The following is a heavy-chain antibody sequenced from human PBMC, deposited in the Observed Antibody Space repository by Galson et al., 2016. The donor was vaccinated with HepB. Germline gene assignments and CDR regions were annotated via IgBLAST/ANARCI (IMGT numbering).Heavy chain of an antibody. CDR2: VFYTGNT. CDR3: ARRNYGGRSPFDY. J-gene: IGHJ4*02. Sequence: ETLSLTCTVSGGSIASADHFWGWVRQSPGRGLEWIASVFYTGNTYYNPSLKSRVSISVDRSTNQFSLTVDSLTAADTAVYYCARRNYGGRSPFDYWGQGILVTVSS. V-gene: IGHV4-39*07. CDR1: GGSIASADHF. D-gene: IGHD4-23*01.